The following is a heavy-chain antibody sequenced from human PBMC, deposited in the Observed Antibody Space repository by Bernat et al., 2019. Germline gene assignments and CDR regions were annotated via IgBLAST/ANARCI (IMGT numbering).Heavy chain of an antibody. D-gene: IGHD6-13*01. J-gene: IGHJ4*01. Sequence: QVQLQQWGAGLLKPSETLSLTCAVYGGSFSGYYWSWIRQPPGKGLEWIGEINHSGSTNYNPSLKSRVTISVDTSKNQFSLKLSSVTAADTAVYYCAPGIAAAEGYWDRGTLVPVSS. V-gene: IGHV4-34*01. CDR1: GGSFSGYY. CDR2: INHSGST. CDR3: APGIAAAEGY.